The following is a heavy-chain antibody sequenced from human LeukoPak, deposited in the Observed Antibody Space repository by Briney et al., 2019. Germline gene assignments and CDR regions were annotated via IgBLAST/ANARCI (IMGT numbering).Heavy chain of an antibody. CDR2: TRNKANSYTT. Sequence: GGSLRLSCAASGFTFSDHYMDWVRQAPGKGLEWVGRTRNKANSYTTEYAASVKGRFTISRDDSKNSLYLQMNSLRAEDTAVYYCASADSHYYDSSGYLYWGQGTLVTVSS. J-gene: IGHJ4*02. D-gene: IGHD3-22*01. CDR3: ASADSHYYDSSGYLY. CDR1: GFTFSDHY. V-gene: IGHV3-72*01.